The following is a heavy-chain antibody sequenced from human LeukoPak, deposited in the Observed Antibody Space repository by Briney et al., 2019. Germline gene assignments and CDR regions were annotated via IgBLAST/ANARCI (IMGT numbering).Heavy chain of an antibody. D-gene: IGHD2-15*01. J-gene: IGHJ6*03. CDR1: GFTFSSYW. V-gene: IGHV3-7*01. CDR2: INLDGSEK. CDR3: ARDNGYCSGGSCYHYYMDV. Sequence: GGSLRLSCAASGFTFSSYWMSWVRQAPGKGLEWVANINLDGSEKYYVDSVKGRFTISRDNAKNSVYLQMNSLRAEDTAVYYCARDNGYCSGGSCYHYYMDVWGKGTTVTVSS.